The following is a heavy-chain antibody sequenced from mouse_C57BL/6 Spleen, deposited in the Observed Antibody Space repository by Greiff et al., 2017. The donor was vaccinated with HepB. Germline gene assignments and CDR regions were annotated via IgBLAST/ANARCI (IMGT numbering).Heavy chain of an antibody. CDR1: GYSITSGYD. J-gene: IGHJ2*01. V-gene: IGHV3-1*01. CDR3: ARDGSNYFDY. D-gene: IGHD1-1*01. CDR2: ISYSGST. Sequence: EVKLQESGPGMVKPSQSLSLTCTVTGYSITSGYDWHWIRHFPGNKLEWMGYISYSGSTNYNPSLKSRISITHDTSKNHFFLKLNSVTTEDTATYYCARDGSNYFDYWGQGTTLTVSS.